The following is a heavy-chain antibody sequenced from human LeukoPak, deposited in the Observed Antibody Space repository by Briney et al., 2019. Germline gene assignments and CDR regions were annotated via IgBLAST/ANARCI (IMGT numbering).Heavy chain of an antibody. V-gene: IGHV3-30-3*01. Sequence: GGSLRLSCAASGFTFSSYAMHWVRQAPGKGLEWVAVISYDGSNKYYADSVKGRFTISRDNSKNTLYPQMNSLRAEDTAVYYCAREPSPVVTRYFQHWGQGTLVTVSS. D-gene: IGHD4-23*01. J-gene: IGHJ1*01. CDR2: ISYDGSNK. CDR3: AREPSPVVTRYFQH. CDR1: GFTFSSYA.